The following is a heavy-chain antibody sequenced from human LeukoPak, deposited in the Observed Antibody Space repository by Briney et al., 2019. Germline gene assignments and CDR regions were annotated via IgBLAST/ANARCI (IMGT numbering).Heavy chain of an antibody. CDR2: ITRNDGT. J-gene: IGHJ4*01. Sequence: PGGSLRLSCAASGFTLSSCDMSWVRQAAGKGLEWVSAITRNDGTYYADSVKGRFTISRDKSKNTLNLQMNSLRAEDTAIYYCAKLDHSGSDYYFWGHGTLVTVSS. CDR1: GFTLSSCD. CDR3: AKLDHSGSDYYF. D-gene: IGHD5-12*01. V-gene: IGHV3-23*01.